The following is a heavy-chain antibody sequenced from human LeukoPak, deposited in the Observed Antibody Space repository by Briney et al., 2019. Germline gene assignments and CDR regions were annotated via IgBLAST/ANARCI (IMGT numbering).Heavy chain of an antibody. CDR1: GFTFTNYW. V-gene: IGHV3-74*01. Sequence: GGSLRLSCAASGFTFTNYWMHWVRQAPGMGLVWVSRLPPDELGIIYADSVKGRFTVSRDNAKNTLYLQMNSLRAEDTAVYYCARDPVRRDSYWGQGTLVTVSS. CDR3: ARDPVRRDSY. CDR2: LPPDELGI. J-gene: IGHJ4*02. D-gene: IGHD3-10*01.